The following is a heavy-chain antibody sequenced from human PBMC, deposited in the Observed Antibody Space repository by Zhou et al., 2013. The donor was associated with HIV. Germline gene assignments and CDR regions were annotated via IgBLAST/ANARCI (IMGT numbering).Heavy chain of an antibody. D-gene: IGHD2-8*01. V-gene: IGHV1-24*01. CDR3: ARAHCTNGICYSATGYYYYMDV. CDR2: FDPEDVVT. CDR1: GYTLADLA. J-gene: IGHJ6*03. Sequence: QVQLLQSGPEVKPPGASVRVSCKVFGYTLADLAIHWVRLPPGQGLEWMGGFDPEDVVTVYAQKFEGRVTLTQDASSDTAYMDLRSLKSDDTAVYYCARAHCTNGICYSATGYYYYMDVWGNGTTVIVSS.